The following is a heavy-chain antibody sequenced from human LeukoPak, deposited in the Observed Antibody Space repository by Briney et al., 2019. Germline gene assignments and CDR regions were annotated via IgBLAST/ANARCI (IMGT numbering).Heavy chain of an antibody. CDR3: ASLEAVSGTKGAFDI. V-gene: IGHV4-39*01. Sequence: SETLALTCTVSGGSISSSSYYWGWIRQPPGKGLEWIGSIYYSGSTYYNPSLKSQVTISVDTSKNQFSLKLSSVTAADTAVYYCASLEAVSGTKGAFDIWGQGTMVTVSS. J-gene: IGHJ3*02. CDR2: IYYSGST. CDR1: GGSISSSSYY. D-gene: IGHD6-19*01.